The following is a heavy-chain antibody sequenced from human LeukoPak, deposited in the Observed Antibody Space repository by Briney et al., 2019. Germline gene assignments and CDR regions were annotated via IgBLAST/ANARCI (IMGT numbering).Heavy chain of an antibody. V-gene: IGHV3-23*01. Sequence: PGGSLRLSCAASGFTFSSYAMNWVRQAPGKGLEWVSGISHSGSSIYYADSVKGRFTISRDNSKNTLYLQMDRLRVEDTAVYYCAMALDYWGQGTLVTVSS. CDR2: ISHSGSSI. J-gene: IGHJ4*02. CDR1: GFTFSSYA. CDR3: AMALDY.